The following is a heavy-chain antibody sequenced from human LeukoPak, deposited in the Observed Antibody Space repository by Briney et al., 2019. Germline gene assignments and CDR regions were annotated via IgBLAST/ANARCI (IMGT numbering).Heavy chain of an antibody. D-gene: IGHD6-13*01. CDR1: GGSISSYY. CDR2: IYYSGST. J-gene: IGHJ6*02. CDR3: ARGGREDGSSWYRAMDSYYYYYYGMDV. Sequence: KPSDTLSLTCTVSGGSISSYYWSWIRQPPGKGQEWIGYIYYSGSTNYNPSLKSRVTISVDTSKNQFSLKLSSVTAADTAVYYCARGGREDGSSWYRAMDSYYYYYYGMDVWGQGTTVTVSS. V-gene: IGHV4-59*07.